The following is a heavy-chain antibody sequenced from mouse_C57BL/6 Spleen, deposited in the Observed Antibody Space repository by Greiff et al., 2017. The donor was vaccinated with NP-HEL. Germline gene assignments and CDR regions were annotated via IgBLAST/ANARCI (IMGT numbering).Heavy chain of an antibody. CDR2: IYPGDGDT. V-gene: IGHV1-82*01. CDR1: GYSFSSSW. D-gene: IGHD1-1*01. Sequence: QVQLQQSGPELVKPGASVKISCTASGYSFSSSWMNWVKQRPGKGLEWIGRIYPGDGDTNYNGMFKGKATLTADTSSSTAYKQLSSVTSEDSSVYFCARREYYGSSAYYFDDWGQGTTLT. J-gene: IGHJ2*01. CDR3: ARREYYGSSAYYFDD.